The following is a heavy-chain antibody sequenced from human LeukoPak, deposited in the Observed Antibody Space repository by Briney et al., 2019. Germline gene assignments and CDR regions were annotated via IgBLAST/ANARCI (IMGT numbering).Heavy chain of an antibody. Sequence: GGTLRLSCAASGFTFSSYGMSWVRQAPGKGLEWVSAISGSGGSTYYADSVKGRFTISRDNSKNTLYLQMNSLRAEDTALYYCARDASITIFGVVTPGLFDYWGQGTLVTVSS. D-gene: IGHD3-3*01. CDR1: GFTFSSYG. CDR2: ISGSGGST. V-gene: IGHV3-23*01. J-gene: IGHJ4*02. CDR3: ARDASITIFGVVTPGLFDY.